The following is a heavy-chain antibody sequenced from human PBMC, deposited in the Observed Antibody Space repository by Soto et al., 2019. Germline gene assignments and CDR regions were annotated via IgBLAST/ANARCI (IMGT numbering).Heavy chain of an antibody. CDR1: GFPFNNYG. J-gene: IGHJ4*02. CDR3: AREDSRIIPAVSDF. Sequence: PGGSLRLSCTVSGFPFNNYGINWVRQAPGKGLEWVSSVSKSDYTYYSDSVQGRFTISRDNAKNSVSLRMNTLRVEDTAVYYCAREDSRIIPAVSDFWGQGTLVTVSS. CDR2: VSKSDYT. V-gene: IGHV3-21*01. D-gene: IGHD2-2*01.